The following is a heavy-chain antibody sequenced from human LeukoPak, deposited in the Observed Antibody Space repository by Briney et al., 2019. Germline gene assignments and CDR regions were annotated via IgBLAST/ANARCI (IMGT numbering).Heavy chain of an antibody. Sequence: GGSLRLSCAISGFSLSDYSMNWVRQAPGKGLEWISYISASSNDVYYAASVKGRFTISRDNTKNLLYLEMNSLRVDDTAIFYCARVRPVSASVDYWGQGTLVTVS. D-gene: IGHD2-2*01. V-gene: IGHV3-21*05. CDR2: ISASSNDV. CDR1: GFSLSDYS. CDR3: ARVRPVSASVDY. J-gene: IGHJ4*02.